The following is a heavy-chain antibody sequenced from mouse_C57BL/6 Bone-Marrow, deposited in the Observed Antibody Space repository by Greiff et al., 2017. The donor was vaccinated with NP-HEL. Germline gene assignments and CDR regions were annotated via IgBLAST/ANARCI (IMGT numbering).Heavy chain of an antibody. V-gene: IGHV1-15*01. J-gene: IGHJ1*03. CDR2: IDPETGGT. CDR3: TRKEDGYLWYFDV. D-gene: IGHD2-3*01. CDR1: GYTFTDYE. Sequence: VQLQQSGAELVRPGASVTLSCKASGYTFTDYEMHWVKQTPVHGLEWIGAIDPETGGTASNQKFKGKAILTADKSSSTAYMELRSLTSEDSAVYYCTRKEDGYLWYFDVWGTGTTVTVSS.